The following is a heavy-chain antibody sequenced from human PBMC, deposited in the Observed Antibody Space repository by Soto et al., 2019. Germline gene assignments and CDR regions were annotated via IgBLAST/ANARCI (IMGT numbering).Heavy chain of an antibody. Sequence: QVQLQESGPGLVKPSQTLSLTCTVSGGSISSVDYYWSWISQPPGNGLEGIGYIYSSGSTFYYPCLKSRVTVSVDTANKQFSLKLSSVTAADTVVYDCSRAYDSSGWRPYYLDYWGQGSLVTV. J-gene: IGHJ4*02. CDR2: IYSSGST. CDR3: SRAYDSSGWRPYYLDY. D-gene: IGHD3-22*01. CDR1: GGSISSVDYY. V-gene: IGHV4-30-4*01.